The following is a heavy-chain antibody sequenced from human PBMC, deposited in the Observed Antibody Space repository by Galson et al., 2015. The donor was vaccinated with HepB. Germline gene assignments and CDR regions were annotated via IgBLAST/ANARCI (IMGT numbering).Heavy chain of an antibody. CDR1: GGTFSSYA. J-gene: IGHJ6*02. D-gene: IGHD3-10*01. CDR2: IIPILGIA. CDR3: ARVGQQYYYGMDV. Sequence: SVKVSCKASGGTFSSYAISWVRQAPGQGLEWMGRIIPILGIANYAQKFQGRVTITADKSISTAYLQWSSLKASDTAMYFCARVGQQYYYGMDVWGQGTTVTVSS. V-gene: IGHV1-69*04.